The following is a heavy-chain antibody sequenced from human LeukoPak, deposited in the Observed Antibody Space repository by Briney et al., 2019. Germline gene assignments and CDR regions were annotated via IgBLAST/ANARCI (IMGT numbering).Heavy chain of an antibody. J-gene: IGHJ5*02. D-gene: IGHD3-9*01. CDR3: ARDQTYYDILTGDRYNWFDP. CDR2: INPNSGGT. V-gene: IGHV1-2*02. Sequence: GASVKVSCKASGYTFTSYGISWVRQAPGQGLEWMGWINPNSGGTNYAQKFQGRVTMTRDTSISTAYMELSRLRSDDTAVYYCARDQTYYDILTGDRYNWFDPWGQGTLVTVSS. CDR1: GYTFTSYG.